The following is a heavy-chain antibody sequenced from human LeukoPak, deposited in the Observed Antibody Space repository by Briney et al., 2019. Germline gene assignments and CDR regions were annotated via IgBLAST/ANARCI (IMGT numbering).Heavy chain of an antibody. J-gene: IGHJ4*02. CDR2: ISYDGSNK. CDR3: AKDLPPSDIVVVPAATSGFDY. Sequence: GGSLRLSCAASGFTFSSYAMHWVRQAPGKGLEWVAVISYDGSNKYYADSVKGRFTISRDNSKNTLYLQMNSLRAEDTAVYYCAKDLPPSDIVVVPAATSGFDYWGQGTLVTVPS. D-gene: IGHD2-2*01. CDR1: GFTFSSYA. V-gene: IGHV3-30-3*01.